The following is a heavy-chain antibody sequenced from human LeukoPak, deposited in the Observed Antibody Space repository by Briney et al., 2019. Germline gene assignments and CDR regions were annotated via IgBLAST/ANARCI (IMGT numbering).Heavy chain of an antibody. D-gene: IGHD3-10*01. J-gene: IGHJ4*02. Sequence: SETLSLTCAVYGGSFSGYYWSWIRQPPGKGLEWIGEIHHSGSTNYNPSLKSRVTISVDTSKNQFSLKLSSVTAADTAVYYCARGPIWFGELFDYWGQGTLVTVSS. CDR2: IHHSGST. V-gene: IGHV4-34*01. CDR3: ARGPIWFGELFDY. CDR1: GGSFSGYY.